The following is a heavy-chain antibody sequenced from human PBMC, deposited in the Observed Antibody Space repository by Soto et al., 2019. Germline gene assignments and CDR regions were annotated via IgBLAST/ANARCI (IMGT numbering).Heavy chain of an antibody. V-gene: IGHV1-69*02. Sequence: QVQLVQSGAEVKKPGSSVKVSCKASGGTFSSYTISWVRQAPGQGLEWMGRIVPILGIANYAQKFQGRVTITADKSTSTAYMELSSLRPEDTAVYYCARGHGDYRWFDPWGQGTLVTVSS. J-gene: IGHJ5*02. CDR1: GGTFSSYT. CDR2: IVPILGIA. CDR3: ARGHGDYRWFDP. D-gene: IGHD4-17*01.